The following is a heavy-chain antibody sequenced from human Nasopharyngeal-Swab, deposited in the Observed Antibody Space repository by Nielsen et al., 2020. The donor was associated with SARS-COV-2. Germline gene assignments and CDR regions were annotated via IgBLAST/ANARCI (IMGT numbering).Heavy chain of an antibody. CDR3: ARDRGSSWPYYYYYGMDV. Sequence: WIRQAPSRGLEWLGRTYYRSKWYSDYAVSVKSRITINPDTSKNQFSLQLNSVTPEDTAVYYCARDRGSSWPYYYYYGMDVWGQGTTVTVSS. J-gene: IGHJ6*02. CDR2: TYYRSKWYS. D-gene: IGHD6-13*01. V-gene: IGHV6-1*01.